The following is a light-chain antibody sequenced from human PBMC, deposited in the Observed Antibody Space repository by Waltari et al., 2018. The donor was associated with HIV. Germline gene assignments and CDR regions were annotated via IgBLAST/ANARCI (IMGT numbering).Light chain of an antibody. CDR1: QSIPISY. Sequence: EIVLTQSPGTLSLSPGESATLSCRASQSIPISYLAWYQQKPGQAPRLLIYDASSRATGIPDRFSGSVSGTDFTLTISRLEPEDFAVYYCQQYGSSHLTFGGGTKVEI. J-gene: IGKJ4*01. CDR2: DAS. CDR3: QQYGSSHLT. V-gene: IGKV3-20*01.